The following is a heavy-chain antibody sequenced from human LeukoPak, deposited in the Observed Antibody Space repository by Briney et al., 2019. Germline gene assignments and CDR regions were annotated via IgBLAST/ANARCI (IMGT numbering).Heavy chain of an antibody. CDR2: IDPDSDGT. CDR1: GYTFADYY. D-gene: IGHD3-22*01. CDR3: AREYYDSSGRKHAFEN. Sequence: GASVKVSCKTSGYTFADYYLHWVRQAPGQGLEWMGSIDPDSDGTNYAQKFQGRVIMTRDTSITTAYMELSRLRSDDTAVYFCAREYYDSSGRKHAFENWGQGTMVTVSS. V-gene: IGHV1-2*02. J-gene: IGHJ3*02.